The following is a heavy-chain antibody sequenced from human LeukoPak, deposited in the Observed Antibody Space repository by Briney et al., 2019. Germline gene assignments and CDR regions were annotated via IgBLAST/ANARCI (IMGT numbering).Heavy chain of an antibody. Sequence: GGSLRLSCAASGLTARGHYSSWVCQAPGKRLEWVSESNSAGTTYYAESVKGRFTISRDNSKNTLYLQMSSLRAEDTAVYHCARNKGVYGSGSYDNWGPGNLVTVSS. CDR1: GLTARGHY. CDR2: SNSAGTT. J-gene: IGHJ4*02. V-gene: IGHV3-53*01. CDR3: ARNKGVYGSGSYDN. D-gene: IGHD3-10*01.